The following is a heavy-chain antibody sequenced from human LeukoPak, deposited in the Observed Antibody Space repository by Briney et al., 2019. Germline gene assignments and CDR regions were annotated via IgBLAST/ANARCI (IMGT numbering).Heavy chain of an antibody. J-gene: IGHJ5*02. Sequence: ASVKVSCKASGYTFIDYDINWVRQATGQGLEWMGWMNSKSGDTGYAQKFQGRVTMNRKTSISTAYMELSSLRPEDTAVYYCARGGLRAGTGGLDPWGQGTLVIVSS. CDR1: GYTFIDYD. D-gene: IGHD1-1*01. V-gene: IGHV1-8*01. CDR2: MNSKSGDT. CDR3: ARGGLRAGTGGLDP.